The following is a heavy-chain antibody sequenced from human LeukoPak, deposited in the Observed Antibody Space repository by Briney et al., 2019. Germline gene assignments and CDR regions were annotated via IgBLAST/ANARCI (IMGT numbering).Heavy chain of an antibody. J-gene: IGHJ4*02. D-gene: IGHD3-10*01. CDR3: AKDRDPYDYGSGSYYNGVFDY. Sequence: PGGSLRLSCAASGFTFSSHGMSWVRQAPGKGLEWVSTISGSGDYTYYADSVKGRFTISRDNSKNTLYLQMNSLRAEDTAVYYCAKDRDPYDYGSGSYYNGVFDYWGQGTLVTVSS. CDR2: ISGSGDYT. CDR1: GFTFSSHG. V-gene: IGHV3-23*01.